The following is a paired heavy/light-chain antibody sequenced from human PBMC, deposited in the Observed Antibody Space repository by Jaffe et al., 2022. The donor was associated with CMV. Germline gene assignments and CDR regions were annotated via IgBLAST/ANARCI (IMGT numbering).Light chain of an antibody. CDR1: QSVSSY. CDR3: QQRSNLKLT. V-gene: IGKV3-11*01. Sequence: EIVLTQSPATLSLSPGERATLSCRASQSVSSYLAWYQQKPGQAPRLLIYDASNRATGIPARFSGSGSGTDFTLTISSLEPEDFAVYYCQQRSNLKLTFGGGTKVEIK. CDR2: DAS. J-gene: IGKJ4*01.
Heavy chain of an antibody. CDR3: AKERVDTAIDTYYGMDV. CDR2: ISWNSGSI. CDR1: GFTFDDYA. D-gene: IGHD5-18*01. Sequence: EVQLVESGGGLVQPGRSLRLSCAASGFTFDDYAMHWVRQAPGKGLEWVSGISWNSGSIGYADSVKGRFTISRDNAKNSLYLQMNSLRAEDTALYYCAKERVDTAIDTYYGMDVWGQGTTVTVSS. J-gene: IGHJ6*02. V-gene: IGHV3-9*01.